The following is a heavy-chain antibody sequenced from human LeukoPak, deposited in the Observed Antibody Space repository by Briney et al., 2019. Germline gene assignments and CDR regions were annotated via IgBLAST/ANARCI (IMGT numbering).Heavy chain of an antibody. CDR2: INKDGSST. V-gene: IGHV3-74*01. CDR1: GFTFSAYW. CDR3: VRDLELVYYDTSAYEY. J-gene: IGHJ4*02. D-gene: IGHD3-22*01. Sequence: GASLRLSCAASGFTFSAYWMHWARQVPGKGLEWVSRINKDGSSTTYADYVKGRFTISRDNAKNTLFLQMNSLRAEDTAVYYCVRDLELVYYDTSAYEYWGQGNLVTVSS.